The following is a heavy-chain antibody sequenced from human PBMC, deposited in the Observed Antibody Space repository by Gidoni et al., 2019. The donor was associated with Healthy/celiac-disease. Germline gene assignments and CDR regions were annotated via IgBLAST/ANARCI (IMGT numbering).Heavy chain of an antibody. CDR3: AKSLRDTPRFFLSSPDRYYFDY. J-gene: IGHJ4*02. D-gene: IGHD3-3*01. CDR1: GFTSDDYA. CDR2: ISWNRGII. V-gene: IGHV3-9*02. Sequence: EVQLVESGGGLVQPGRSLRPPCAASGFTSDDYAMHWVWPAPGTGLEWVSGISWNRGIIGYAHSVKGRFTISGDNAKNSLYLQMNSLRAEDTALYYCAKSLRDTPRFFLSSPDRYYFDYWGQGTLVTVSS.